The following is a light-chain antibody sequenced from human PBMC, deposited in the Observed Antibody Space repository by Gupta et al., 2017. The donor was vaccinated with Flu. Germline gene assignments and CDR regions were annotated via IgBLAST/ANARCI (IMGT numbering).Light chain of an antibody. J-gene: IGKJ1*01. V-gene: IGKV1-27*01. CDR2: AAS. Sequence: DVQMTQSPSSLSASVGDRVTITCRASPGINSYLAWYQQKPGTVPKLLIYAASTLQSGVPSRFSGSGSGTDFTLTISSLQPEDVATYYCQRYNAAPWTFGQGTSVEIK. CDR1: PGINSY. CDR3: QRYNAAPWT.